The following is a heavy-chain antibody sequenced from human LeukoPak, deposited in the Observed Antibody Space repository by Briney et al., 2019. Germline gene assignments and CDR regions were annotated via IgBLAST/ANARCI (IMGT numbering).Heavy chain of an antibody. D-gene: IGHD2-2*02. V-gene: IGHV4-39*07. CDR2: ISYMGGP. CDR3: ARLSHCSSASCYTSYFDP. Sequence: PSETLSLTCTVSGGSISSSDTYWGWIRQPPGKGLEWIGSISYMGGPYHNPSLRSRVTMSVDTSKNQFSLNLSSVTAADTAVYSCARLSHCSSASCYTSYFDPWGQGTLVTISS. CDR1: GGSISSSDTY. J-gene: IGHJ4*02.